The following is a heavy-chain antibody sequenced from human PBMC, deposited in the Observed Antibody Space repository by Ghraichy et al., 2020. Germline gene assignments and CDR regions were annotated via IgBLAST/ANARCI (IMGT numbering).Heavy chain of an antibody. CDR2: ISSRSSYI. D-gene: IGHD4-17*01. CDR1: GFTFSDYS. V-gene: IGHV3-21*01. CDR3: ASSLYGEPPGADP. J-gene: IGHJ5*02. Sequence: GGSLRLSCAASGFTFSDYSMNWVRQAPGKGLEWVSSISSRSSYIYYADSVKGRFTISRDNAKNSLYLQMNSLRAEDTAVYYCASSLYGEPPGADPWGQGTLVIVSS.